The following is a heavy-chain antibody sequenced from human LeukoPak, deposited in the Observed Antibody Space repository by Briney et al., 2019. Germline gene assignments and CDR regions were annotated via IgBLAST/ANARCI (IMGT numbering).Heavy chain of an antibody. D-gene: IGHD3-3*01. CDR2: IIPIFGTA. V-gene: IGHV1-69*06. Sequence: ASVKVSCKASGYTFTSYGISWVRQAPGQGLEWMGGIIPIFGTANYAQKFQGRVTITADKSTSTAYMELRSLRSDDTAVYYCARSFWSGYLFAGDDYWGQGTLVTVSS. CDR1: GYTFTSYG. CDR3: ARSFWSGYLFAGDDY. J-gene: IGHJ4*02.